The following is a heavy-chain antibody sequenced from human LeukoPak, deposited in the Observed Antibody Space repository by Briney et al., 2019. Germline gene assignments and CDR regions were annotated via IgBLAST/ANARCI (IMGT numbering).Heavy chain of an antibody. J-gene: IGHJ3*02. Sequence: SETLSLTCTVSGGSVSGDYWSWIRQPPGKGLESIGYIYYSGSTNYNPSLKSRVTISVDTSKNQFSLKLNSVTAADTAVYYCARGKRPKDAFDIWGQGTMVTVSS. CDR2: IYYSGST. CDR3: ARGKRPKDAFDI. CDR1: GGSVSGDY. D-gene: IGHD6-25*01. V-gene: IGHV4-59*02.